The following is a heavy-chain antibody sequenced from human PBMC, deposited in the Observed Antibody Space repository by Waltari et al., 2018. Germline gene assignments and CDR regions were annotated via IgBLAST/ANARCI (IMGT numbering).Heavy chain of an antibody. CDR2: IQYDGSIK. D-gene: IGHD6-13*01. CDR3: AREYSRICFHALDG. V-gene: IGHV3-33*05. Sequence: QVHVVESGGGVVQPGGSLRLSVAASGFTLGNFGMHWVRQAPGKGLEWVAVIQYDGSIKNYADSVKGRFTISRENSKNTLYLEMKSLRAEDTAVYYCAREYSRICFHALDGWGQGTAVTVSS. CDR1: GFTLGNFG. J-gene: IGHJ6*02.